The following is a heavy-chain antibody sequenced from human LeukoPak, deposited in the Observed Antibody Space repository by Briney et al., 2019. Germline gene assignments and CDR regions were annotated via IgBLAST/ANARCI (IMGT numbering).Heavy chain of an antibody. Sequence: GGSLRLSCEASGFTFSDYWMSWVRQAPGKGLEWVANIKQGGSEKYYVDSVKGRFTISRDSAKNSSYLQMNSLRAEDTAVYYCARGGRYDFWSGYHSWFDSWGQGTLITVSS. J-gene: IGHJ5*01. V-gene: IGHV3-7*01. D-gene: IGHD3-3*01. CDR1: GFTFSDYW. CDR2: IKQGGSEK. CDR3: ARGGRYDFWSGYHSWFDS.